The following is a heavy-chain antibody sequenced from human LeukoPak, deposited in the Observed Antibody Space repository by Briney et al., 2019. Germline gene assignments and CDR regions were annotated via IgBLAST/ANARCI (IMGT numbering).Heavy chain of an antibody. CDR3: ARSPFVGGGSTSGGWFDY. CDR1: GGSFSGYY. D-gene: IGHD2-2*01. CDR2: INHSGST. Sequence: SETLSLTCAVYGGSFSGYYWSWIRQPPGKGLEWIGEINHSGSTNYNPSLKSRVTISVDTSKNQFSPKLSSVTAADTAVYYCARSPFVGGGSTSGGWFDYWGQGTLVTVSS. J-gene: IGHJ4*02. V-gene: IGHV4-34*01.